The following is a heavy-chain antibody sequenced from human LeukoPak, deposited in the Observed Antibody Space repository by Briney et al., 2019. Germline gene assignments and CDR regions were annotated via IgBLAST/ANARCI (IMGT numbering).Heavy chain of an antibody. CDR3: ARHSDSPNYPDTVDL. J-gene: IGHJ3*01. CDR1: GFSISNYY. V-gene: IGHV3-53*01. Sequence: GGSLRLSCAASGFSISNYYMFWARQAPGKGLEWVSVIYATGNTYYANSVKGRFTISRDNSENTLYLQMNSLRAGDTAVYYCARHSDSPNYPDTVDLWGQGTTVTVSS. CDR2: IYATGNT. D-gene: IGHD3-22*01.